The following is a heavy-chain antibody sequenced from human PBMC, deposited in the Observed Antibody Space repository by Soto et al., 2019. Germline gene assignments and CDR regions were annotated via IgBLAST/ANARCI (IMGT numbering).Heavy chain of an antibody. CDR2: ISSSSSTI. CDR1: GLTFSSYS. CDR3: ARTRAATIPDY. V-gene: IGHV3-48*01. J-gene: IGHJ4*02. Sequence: GVSLRLSCAASGLTFSSYSMYWVRQAPGKGLEWVSYISSSSSTIYYADSVKGRFTISRDNAKNSLYLQMNSLRAEDTAVYYCARTRAATIPDYWGQGTLVTVSS. D-gene: IGHD2-15*01.